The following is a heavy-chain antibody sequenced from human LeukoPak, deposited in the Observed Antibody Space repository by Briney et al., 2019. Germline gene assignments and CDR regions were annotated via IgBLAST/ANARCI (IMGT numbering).Heavy chain of an antibody. D-gene: IGHD4-17*01. CDR2: IYYSGST. CDR3: ARHLLRHDYGDY. J-gene: IGHJ4*02. CDR1: GGSISSYY. Sequence: SETLSLTCTVSGGSISSYYWSWIRQPPGKGLEWIGYIYYSGSTNYNPSLKSRVTISVDTSKNQFSLKLSSVTAADTAVYYCARHLLRHDYGDYWGQGTLVTVSS. V-gene: IGHV4-59*01.